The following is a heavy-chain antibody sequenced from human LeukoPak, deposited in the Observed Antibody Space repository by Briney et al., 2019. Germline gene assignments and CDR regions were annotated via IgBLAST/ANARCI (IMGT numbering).Heavy chain of an antibody. J-gene: IGHJ4*02. D-gene: IGHD1-1*01. CDR3: ARDPGQLERRFDY. CDR1: GDSISSSRYY. V-gene: IGHV4-39*02. Sequence: PSETLSLTCTVSGDSISSSRYYWGWIRQPPGKGLEWIGSIYYSGSIWYHPSLKSRVTISVDTSKNQFSLKLTSVTAADTAVYYCARDPGQLERRFDYWGQGTLVTVSS. CDR2: IYYSGSI.